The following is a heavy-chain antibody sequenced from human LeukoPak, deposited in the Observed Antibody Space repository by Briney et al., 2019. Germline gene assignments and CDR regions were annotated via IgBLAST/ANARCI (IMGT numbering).Heavy chain of an antibody. CDR3: ARAVRDSGYPPSHFDN. CDR2: IYTSGST. CDR1: GGSISSGDYY. D-gene: IGHD5-12*01. J-gene: IGHJ4*02. Sequence: PSQTLSLTCTVSGGSISSGDYYWSWIRQPAGKGLEWIGRIYTSGSTNYKPSLKSRVTISVDTSKNQFSLKLSSVTAADTAVYYCARAVRDSGYPPSHFDNWGQGTLVTVSS. V-gene: IGHV4-61*02.